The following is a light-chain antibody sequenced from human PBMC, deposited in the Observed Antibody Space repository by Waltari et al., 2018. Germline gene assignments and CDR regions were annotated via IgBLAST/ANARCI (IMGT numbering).Light chain of an antibody. CDR2: EVS. Sequence: QSALTQPASVSGSPGQSITISCTGTNNDVGYYNYVPWYQQPPGKAPKLMIYEVSDRPSGVSNRFSGSKSGSTASLTISGLQAEDEADYYCSSYSSSSILVFGGGTKLTVL. CDR1: NNDVGYYNY. J-gene: IGLJ3*02. V-gene: IGLV2-14*01. CDR3: SSYSSSSILV.